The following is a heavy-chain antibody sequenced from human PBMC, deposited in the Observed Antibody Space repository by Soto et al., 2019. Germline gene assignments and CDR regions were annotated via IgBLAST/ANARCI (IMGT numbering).Heavy chain of an antibody. J-gene: IGHJ3*01. CDR2: IHSDGSST. CDR1: DFTFSYYW. V-gene: IGHV3-74*03. D-gene: IGHD1-26*01. Sequence: EVQLVESGGGLVQPGGSLRLSCVASDFTFSYYWMHWGSQVPGKGLVWVSRIHSDGSSTTKADSVNGRFTIYRDTANNTLYLQMASRRVEDTAVYYCARGDVGAFDLWGQGTMVTVSS. CDR3: ARGDVGAFDL.